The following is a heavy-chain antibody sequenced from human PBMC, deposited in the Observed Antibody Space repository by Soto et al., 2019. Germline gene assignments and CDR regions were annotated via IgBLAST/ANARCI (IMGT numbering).Heavy chain of an antibody. CDR2: ISGSGGST. D-gene: IGHD3-22*01. CDR3: AKGDPYYYDSSGYYPFDY. J-gene: IGHJ4*02. Sequence: GGSLRLSCAASGFTFSSYAMSWVRQAPGKGLEWVSAISGSGGSTYYADSVKGRFTISRDNSKNTLYLQMNSLRAEDTAVYYCAKGDPYYYDSSGYYPFDYWGQGTLVTVSS. V-gene: IGHV3-23*01. CDR1: GFTFSSYA.